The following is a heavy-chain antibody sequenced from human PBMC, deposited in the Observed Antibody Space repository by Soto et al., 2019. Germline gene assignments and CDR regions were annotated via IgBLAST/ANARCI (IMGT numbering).Heavy chain of an antibody. J-gene: IGHJ6*02. CDR3: ARGGTRDGMDG. CDR2: VYYTGST. D-gene: IGHD2-2*01. Sequence: QVQLQESGPGLVKPSETLPLTCTVSGGSISRGSYYYIWIRQPPGKGLEWIGFVYYTGSTIYNPSLKSRVTISVDTSKNQFSLKRSSVTAADTAVYYCARGGTRDGMDGWGQGTTVNVSS. V-gene: IGHV4-61*01. CDR1: GGSISRGSYY.